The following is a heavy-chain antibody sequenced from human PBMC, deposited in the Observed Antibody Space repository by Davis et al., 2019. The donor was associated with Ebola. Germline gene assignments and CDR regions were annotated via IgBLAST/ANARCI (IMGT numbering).Heavy chain of an antibody. J-gene: IGHJ4*02. CDR3: ARAGARFLEWPLLDY. V-gene: IGHV4-31*03. Sequence: LRLSCTVSGGSISSGGYYWSWIRQHPGKGLEWNGYIYYSGSTYYNPSLKSRVTISVDTSKNQFSLKLSSVTAADTAVYYCARAGARFLEWPLLDYWGQGTLVTVSS. CDR2: IYYSGST. CDR1: GGSISSGGYY. D-gene: IGHD3-3*01.